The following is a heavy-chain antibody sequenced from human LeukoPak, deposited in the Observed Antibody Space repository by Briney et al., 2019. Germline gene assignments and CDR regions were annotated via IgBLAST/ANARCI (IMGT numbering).Heavy chain of an antibody. CDR3: ARDRDRMATITPFLNY. D-gene: IGHD5-24*01. CDR2: ISSSGSTI. J-gene: IGHJ4*02. Sequence: GGSLRLSCAASGFTFSSYEMNWVRQAPGKGLEWVSYISSSGSTIYYADSVKGRFTISRDNAKNSLYLQMNSLRAEDTAVYYCARDRDRMATITPFLNYWGQGTLVTVSS. V-gene: IGHV3-48*03. CDR1: GFTFSSYE.